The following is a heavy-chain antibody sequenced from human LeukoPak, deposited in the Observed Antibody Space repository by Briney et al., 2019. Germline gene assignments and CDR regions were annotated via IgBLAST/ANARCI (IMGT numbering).Heavy chain of an antibody. D-gene: IGHD2-2*01. CDR3: AKASTQMRAFDI. V-gene: IGHV3-23*01. Sequence: GGSLRLSCAASGFTFSSYEMNWVRQAPGKGLEWVSAISGSGGSTYYADSVKGRFTISRDNSKNTLYLQMNSLRAEDTAVYYCAKASTQMRAFDIWGQGTMVTVSS. CDR2: ISGSGGST. CDR1: GFTFSSYE. J-gene: IGHJ3*02.